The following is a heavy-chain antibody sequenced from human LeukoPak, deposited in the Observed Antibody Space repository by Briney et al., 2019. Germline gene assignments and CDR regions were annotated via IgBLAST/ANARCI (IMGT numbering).Heavy chain of an antibody. D-gene: IGHD6-19*01. CDR2: IYTGGST. V-gene: IGHV3-53*01. J-gene: IGHJ4*02. Sequence: GGSLRLSCAASGFTVSNSYMTWVRQAPGKGLEWVSTIYTGGSTYYADSVKGRFTISRDNSKNTFYLQMNSLRAEDTAVYYCARDRAVPGRGYYFDCWGQGTLVTVSS. CDR3: ARDRAVPGRGYYFDC. CDR1: GFTVSNSY.